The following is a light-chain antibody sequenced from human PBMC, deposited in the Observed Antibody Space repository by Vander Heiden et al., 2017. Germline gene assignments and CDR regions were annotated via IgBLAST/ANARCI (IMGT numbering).Light chain of an antibody. J-gene: IGLJ2*01. V-gene: IGLV2-8*01. CDR3: SSYAGNNNVV. CDR1: RSDVGFYNY. CDR2: EVS. Sequence: QSALTQPPSASGSPGQSVTIPCTGSRSDVGFYNYVCWYQQHPGKAPKLMIYEVSKRPSGVPDRFSGSKSGNTASLTVSGLQAEDEPDYYCSSYAGNNNVVFGGGTKLTIL.